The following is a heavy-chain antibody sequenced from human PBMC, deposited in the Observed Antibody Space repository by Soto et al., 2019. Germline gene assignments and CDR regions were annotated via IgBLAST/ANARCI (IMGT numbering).Heavy chain of an antibody. Sequence: GGSLRLSCAASGFTFTNHWMTWGRQAPGKGLEWVANIKQDGSEKSYVDSVEGRFTISRDNAKNSLYLQMNSLRAEDAAMYYCSCDRGRDWFALWGQGTLVTVSS. CDR1: GFTFTNHW. V-gene: IGHV3-7*01. J-gene: IGHJ5*02. D-gene: IGHD3-10*01. CDR2: IKQDGSEK. CDR3: SCDRGRDWFAL.